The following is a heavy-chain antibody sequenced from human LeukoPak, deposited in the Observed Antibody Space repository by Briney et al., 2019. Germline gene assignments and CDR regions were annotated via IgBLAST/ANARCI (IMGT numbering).Heavy chain of an antibody. Sequence: ASVRVSCKASGYTFTGYYMHWVRQAPGQGLEWMGWTNPNSGGTNYAQKFQGRVTMTRDTSISTAYMELSRLRSDDTAVYYCARGGIYCSGGSCYDYFQHWGQGTLVTVSS. CDR3: ARGGIYCSGGSCYDYFQH. V-gene: IGHV1-2*02. CDR1: GYTFTGYY. D-gene: IGHD2-15*01. J-gene: IGHJ1*01. CDR2: TNPNSGGT.